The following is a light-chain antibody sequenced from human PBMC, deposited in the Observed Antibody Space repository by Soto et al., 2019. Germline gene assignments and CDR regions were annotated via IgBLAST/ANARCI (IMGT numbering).Light chain of an antibody. J-gene: IGLJ2*01. CDR1: SSDVGGYNY. CDR2: DVS. Sequence: QSALTQPRSVSGSPGQSVTISCTGTSSDVGGYNYVSWYQQHPGKAPQFIMYDVSKRPSGVPDRVSGSKSGNTASLTISGRQAEDEADYHCCSYGGNDNVVCGRGTKLTVL. V-gene: IGLV2-11*01. CDR3: CSYGGNDNVV.